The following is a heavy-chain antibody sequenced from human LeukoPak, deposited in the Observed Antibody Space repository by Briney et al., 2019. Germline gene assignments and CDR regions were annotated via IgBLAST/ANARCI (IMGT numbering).Heavy chain of an antibody. CDR2: IYTSGST. Sequence: PSETLSLTCTVSGGSISSYYWSWIRQPAGKGLEWIGRIYTSGSTNYNPSPKSRVTMSVDTSKNQFSLKLSSVTAADTAVYYCARPITMYYDSSGYYSDAFDIWGQGTMVTVSS. J-gene: IGHJ3*02. D-gene: IGHD3-22*01. CDR3: ARPITMYYDSSGYYSDAFDI. CDR1: GGSISSYY. V-gene: IGHV4-4*07.